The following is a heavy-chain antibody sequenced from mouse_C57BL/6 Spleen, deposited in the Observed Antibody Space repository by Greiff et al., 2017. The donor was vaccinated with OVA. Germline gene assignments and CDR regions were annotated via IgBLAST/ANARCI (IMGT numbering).Heavy chain of an antibody. Sequence: DVQLQESGPGLVKPSQSLSLTCSVTGYSITSGYYWNWIRQFPGNKLEWMGYISYDGSNNYNPSLKNRISITRDTSKNQFFLKLNSVTTEDTATYYCAREDFITTVEGYFDYWGQGTTLTVSS. CDR1: GYSITSGYY. CDR2: ISYDGSN. V-gene: IGHV3-6*01. J-gene: IGHJ2*01. CDR3: AREDFITTVEGYFDY. D-gene: IGHD1-1*01.